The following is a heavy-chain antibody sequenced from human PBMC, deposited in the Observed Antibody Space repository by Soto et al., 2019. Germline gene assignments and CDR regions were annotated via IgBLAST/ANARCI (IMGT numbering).Heavy chain of an antibody. CDR1: GFTFSSYS. V-gene: IGHV3-48*02. CDR2: ISSSSSTI. CDR3: ARDDELWLRYYYYGMDV. D-gene: IGHD5-18*01. J-gene: IGHJ6*02. Sequence: GGSLRLSCAASGFTFSSYSMNWVRQAPGKGLEWVSYISSSSSTIYYADSVKGRFTISRDNAKNSLYLQMNSLRDEDTAVYYCARDDELWLRYYYYGMDVWGQGTTVTVSS.